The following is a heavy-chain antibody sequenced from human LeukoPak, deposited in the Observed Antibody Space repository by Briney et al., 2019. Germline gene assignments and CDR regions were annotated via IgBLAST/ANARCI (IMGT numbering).Heavy chain of an antibody. CDR3: ARLGEQQLPHGGYYYYYGMDV. CDR1: GGSISSSSYY. CDR2: IYYSGST. D-gene: IGHD6-13*01. Sequence: SETLSLTCTVSGGSISSSSYYWSWIRQPPGKGLEWIGYIYYSGSTNYNPSLKSRVTISVDTSKNQFSLKLSSVTAAGTAVYYCARLGEQQLPHGGYYYYYGMDVWGQGTTVPVSS. J-gene: IGHJ6*02. V-gene: IGHV4-61*01.